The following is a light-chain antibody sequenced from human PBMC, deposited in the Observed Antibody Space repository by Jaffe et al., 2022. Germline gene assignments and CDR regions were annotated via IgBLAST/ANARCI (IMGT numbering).Light chain of an antibody. CDR3: QQYDNLPWST. V-gene: IGKV1-33*01. CDR2: DAS. CDR1: QDISNY. J-gene: IGKJ2*01. Sequence: DIQMTQSPSSLSASVGDRVTITCQASQDISNYLNWYQQKPGKAPKLLIYDASNLETGVPSRFSGSGSGTDFTFTISSLQPEDIATYYCQQYDNLPWSTFGQGTKLEIK.